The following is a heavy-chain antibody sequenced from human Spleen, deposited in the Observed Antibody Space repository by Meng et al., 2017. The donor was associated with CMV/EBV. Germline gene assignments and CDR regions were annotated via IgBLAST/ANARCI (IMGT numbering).Heavy chain of an antibody. V-gene: IGHV4-31*02. CDR2: IYYSGST. CDR1: GGSISSGGYD. Sequence: TVSGGSISSGGYDWSWVRQHPGKGLEWIGYIYYSGSTYYNPSLKSRVTISVDTSKNQFSLKLSSVTAADTAVYYCARENSSSVGFDYWGQGTLVTVSS. J-gene: IGHJ4*02. CDR3: ARENSSSVGFDY. D-gene: IGHD6-6*01.